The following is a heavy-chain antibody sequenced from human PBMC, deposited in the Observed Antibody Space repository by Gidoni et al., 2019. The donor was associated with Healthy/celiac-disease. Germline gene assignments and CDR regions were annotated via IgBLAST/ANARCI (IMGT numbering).Heavy chain of an antibody. CDR3: AKVEDRGPFY. V-gene: IGHV3-30*18. Sequence: VQLVESGGGVVRPGRSLRLPCAASGFTFSSYGMHWVRQAPGKGLEWVEVISYDGKNKYYADYVKGRVTISRDNSKNTLYLQMNSLRAEDTAVYYCAKVEDRGPFYWGQGTLVTVAS. J-gene: IGHJ4*02. CDR2: ISYDGKNK. D-gene: IGHD3-16*01. CDR1: GFTFSSYG.